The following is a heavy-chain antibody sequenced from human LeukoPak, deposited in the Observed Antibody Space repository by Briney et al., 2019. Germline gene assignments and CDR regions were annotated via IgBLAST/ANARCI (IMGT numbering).Heavy chain of an antibody. J-gene: IGHJ4*02. CDR2: IYSGGST. Sequence: TGGSLRLSCAASGFSFSNSGMSWVRQAPAKGLEWVSVIYSGGSTYYADSVKGRFTISRDNSKNTLYLQMNSLRAEDTAVYYCARGGSGSYFRLYAFDWGQGTLVTVSS. CDR3: ARGGSGSYFRLYAFD. CDR1: GFSFSNSG. V-gene: IGHV3-66*01. D-gene: IGHD3-10*01.